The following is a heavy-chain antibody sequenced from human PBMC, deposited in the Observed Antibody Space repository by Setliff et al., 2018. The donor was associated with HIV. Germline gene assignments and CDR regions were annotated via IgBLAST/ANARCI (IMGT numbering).Heavy chain of an antibody. Sequence: PGESLKISCQTSGYTFPDHWIAWVRQLPGKGLEWMGIIYPGDSSTKYSPSFQGQVTISVDKSINTAYLSWSTLKTSDTAMYYCARDSDNFWSGYYAAFDYWGQGTLVTVSS. CDR1: GYTFPDHW. CDR3: ARDSDNFWSGYYAAFDY. D-gene: IGHD3-3*01. V-gene: IGHV5-51*01. CDR2: IYPGDSST. J-gene: IGHJ4*02.